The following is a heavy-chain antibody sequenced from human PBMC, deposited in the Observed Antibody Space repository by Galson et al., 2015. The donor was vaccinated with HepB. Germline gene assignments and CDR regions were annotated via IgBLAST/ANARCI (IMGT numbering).Heavy chain of an antibody. D-gene: IGHD4-17*01. CDR2: INADGTEE. J-gene: IGHJ4*01. CDR1: GFTFRNYW. CDR3: ARHGDRIFNY. Sequence: SLRLSCAAPGFTFRNYWMGWLRQAPGRGLEWVANINADGTEEYYVDAVKGRFTISRDNAQNSLFLQLDSLTAEDTAVYYCARHGDRIFNYWGHGSLVTVSS. V-gene: IGHV3-7*03.